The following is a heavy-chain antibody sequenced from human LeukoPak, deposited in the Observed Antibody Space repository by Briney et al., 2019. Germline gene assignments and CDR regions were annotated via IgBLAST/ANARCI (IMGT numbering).Heavy chain of an antibody. CDR1: GFTFNDYT. V-gene: IGHV3-21*06. Sequence: GGSLRLSCSASGFTFNDYTMNWVRQAPGEGLEWVSSTSSSSSYIYYADSLKDRFTISRDNAKNSLYLQMNSLRAEDTAVYYCARGAAYDWDYWGQGTLVTVSS. CDR2: TSSSSSYI. J-gene: IGHJ4*02. CDR3: ARGAAYDWDY. D-gene: IGHD5-12*01.